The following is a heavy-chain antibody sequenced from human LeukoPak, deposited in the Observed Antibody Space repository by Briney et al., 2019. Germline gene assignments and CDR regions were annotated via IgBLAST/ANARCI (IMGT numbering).Heavy chain of an antibody. J-gene: IGHJ6*02. D-gene: IGHD4-4*01. Sequence: PGGSLRLSCEVSGFIFSTYTMNWVRQAPGKGLQWVSYITSSSSTIYYADSVKGRFTVSRDNAKNSLYLQMNSLRAEDTAVYYCVRDRSHNGPDYSFDFYGMDVWGQGATVTVSS. CDR3: VRDRSHNGPDYSFDFYGMDV. CDR2: ITSSSSTI. CDR1: GFIFSTYT. V-gene: IGHV3-48*01.